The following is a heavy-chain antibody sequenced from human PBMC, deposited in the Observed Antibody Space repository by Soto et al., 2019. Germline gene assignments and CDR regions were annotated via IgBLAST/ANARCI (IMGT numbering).Heavy chain of an antibody. J-gene: IGHJ4*02. CDR1: GFSLSTSGVG. V-gene: IGHV2-5*02. CDR2: IYWDDDK. CDR3: AHRSGFGGNFDY. D-gene: IGHD3-10*01. Sequence: QITLKESGPTLVKPTQTLTLTCTFSGFSLSTSGVGVGWIRQPPGKALEWLALIYWDDDKRYSPSLRSRLTITKDTSKNQVVLTMTNMDPVHTATYSCAHRSGFGGNFDYWGQGTLVTVSS.